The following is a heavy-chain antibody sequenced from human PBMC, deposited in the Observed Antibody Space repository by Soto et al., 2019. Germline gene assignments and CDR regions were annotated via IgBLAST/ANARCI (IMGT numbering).Heavy chain of an antibody. CDR3: ASHLIAAAGTGVWFDP. CDR2: IYYSGST. V-gene: IGHV4-59*08. Sequence: PSETLSLTCTVSGGSISSHYWSWIRQPPGKGLEWIGYIYYSGSTNYNPSLKSRVTISVDTSKNQFSLKLSSVTAAGTAVYYCASHLIAAAGTGVWFDPWGQGTLVIVS. CDR1: GGSISSHY. J-gene: IGHJ5*02. D-gene: IGHD6-13*01.